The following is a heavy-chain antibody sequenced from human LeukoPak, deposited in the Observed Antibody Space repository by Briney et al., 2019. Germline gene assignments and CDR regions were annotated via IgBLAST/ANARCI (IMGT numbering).Heavy chain of an antibody. Sequence: SETLSLTCAVSGVSISSSNWWSWVRQSPGKGLEWIGEIFHSGSTNYNPSLKSRVLISVDKAENQFSLTLTSVTAADTARYFCARDAWYSSSWPKINDAFDIWGQGTMVTVSS. CDR3: ARDAWYSSSWPKINDAFDI. V-gene: IGHV4-4*02. J-gene: IGHJ3*02. D-gene: IGHD6-13*01. CDR1: GVSISSSNW. CDR2: IFHSGST.